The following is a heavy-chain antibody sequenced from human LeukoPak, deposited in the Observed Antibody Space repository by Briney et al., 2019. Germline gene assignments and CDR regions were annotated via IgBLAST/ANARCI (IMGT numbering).Heavy chain of an antibody. CDR2: ISGDGSTV. CDR1: GFTFSEYY. D-gene: IGHD4-17*01. J-gene: IGHJ4*02. V-gene: IGHV3-11*01. CDR3: ARVRTTDYFDY. Sequence: GGSLRFSCEASGFTFSEYYMAWVRQAPGKGLKWISYISGDGSTVYYADSMKGRFTISRDSAENSLLLQMNSLTADDTAVYYCARVRTTDYFDYWGQGTLVTVSS.